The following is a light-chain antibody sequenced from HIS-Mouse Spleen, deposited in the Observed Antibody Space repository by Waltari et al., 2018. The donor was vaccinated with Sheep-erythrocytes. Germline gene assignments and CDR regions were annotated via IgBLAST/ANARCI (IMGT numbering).Light chain of an antibody. V-gene: IGLV3-1*01. CDR3: QAWDSSTAV. Sequence: SYELTKPPSVSVSPGQTASITCSGDKLGDNYACWYQQKPGQSPVLVIYQDSKRPSGIPERFSGSNSGNTATLTISGTQAMDEADYYCQAWDSSTAVFGGGTKLTVL. J-gene: IGLJ2*01. CDR1: KLGDNY. CDR2: QDS.